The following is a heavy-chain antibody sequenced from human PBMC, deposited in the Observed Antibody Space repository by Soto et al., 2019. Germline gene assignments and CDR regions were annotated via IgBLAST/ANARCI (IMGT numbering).Heavy chain of an antibody. CDR3: ARGGQQVVSFDY. Sequence: QVHLVQSGAEVKKPGSSVKVSCKTSGGTISTYVINWVRQAPGQGLEWMVRIIPALGAADYAQKFQDRLTITADKSTSTAYMELSSLRSDDTAVYYCARGGQQVVSFDYWGQGTLVAVSS. J-gene: IGHJ4*02. D-gene: IGHD6-6*01. CDR1: GGTISTYV. CDR2: IIPALGAA. V-gene: IGHV1-69*08.